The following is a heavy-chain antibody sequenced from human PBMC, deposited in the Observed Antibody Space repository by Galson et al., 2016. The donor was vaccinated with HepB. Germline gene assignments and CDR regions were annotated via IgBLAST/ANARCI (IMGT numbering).Heavy chain of an antibody. Sequence: SLRLSCAASGFMFSTYSMNWVRQAPGKGLEWVSGFIWRDGSTGYEDSVKGRFTISRDNAKRSLYLHMNSLRADDTALYYCARVVSSSPLYFFDSWGQGTLVTVSS. CDR3: ARVVSSSPLYFFDS. J-gene: IGHJ4*02. CDR2: FIWRDGST. D-gene: IGHD6-13*01. CDR1: GFMFSTYS. V-gene: IGHV3-20*04.